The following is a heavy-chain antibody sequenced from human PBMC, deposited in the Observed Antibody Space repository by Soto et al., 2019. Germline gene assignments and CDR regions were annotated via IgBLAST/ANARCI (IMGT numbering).Heavy chain of an antibody. V-gene: IGHV4-31*03. CDR2: IYYSGST. Sequence: SETLSLTCTVSGGSISSGGYYWSWIRQHPGKGLEWIGYIYYSGSTYYNPSLKSRVTISVDTSKNQFSLKLSSVTAADTAVYYCAREYYYGSGSYFYWGQGTLVTVSS. D-gene: IGHD3-10*01. J-gene: IGHJ4*02. CDR1: GGSISSGGYY. CDR3: AREYYYGSGSYFY.